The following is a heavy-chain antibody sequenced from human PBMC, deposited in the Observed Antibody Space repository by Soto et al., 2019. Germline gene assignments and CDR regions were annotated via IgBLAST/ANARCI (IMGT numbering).Heavy chain of an antibody. Sequence: GGSLRLSRAASGFTVITNYMNWVRQPPGKGLDCVSIIYNVVSTYYADSVRVRFTISRDNSKNTLYLQMNNLRVEDTAVYYCARDSQGVPAVTPGYHYFGMDVWGQGTKVTVS. V-gene: IGHV3-53*01. CDR2: IYNVVST. D-gene: IGHD2-2*01. CDR1: GFTVITNY. J-gene: IGHJ6*02. CDR3: ARDSQGVPAVTPGYHYFGMDV.